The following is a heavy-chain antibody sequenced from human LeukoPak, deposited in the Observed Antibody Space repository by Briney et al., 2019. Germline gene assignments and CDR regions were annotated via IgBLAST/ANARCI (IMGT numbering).Heavy chain of an antibody. J-gene: IGHJ4*02. CDR1: GGSISSYY. CDR2: IYYSGST. Sequence: PSETLSLTCTVSGGSISSYYWSWIGQPPGKGLEWIGYIYYSGSTNYNPSLKSRVTISVDTSKNQFSLKLSSVTAADTAVYYCARGSYGPVLFDYWGQGTLVSVSS. D-gene: IGHD4-17*01. CDR3: ARGSYGPVLFDY. V-gene: IGHV4-59*01.